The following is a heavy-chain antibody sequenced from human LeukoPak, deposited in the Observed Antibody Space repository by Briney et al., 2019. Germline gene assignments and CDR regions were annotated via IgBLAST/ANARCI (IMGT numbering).Heavy chain of an antibody. D-gene: IGHD3-10*01. J-gene: IGHJ4*02. CDR1: GGSISSYY. V-gene: IGHV4-59*01. CDR2: IYYSGST. CDR3: ARVGEFDYFYY. Sequence: SETLSLTCTASGGSISSYYWSWIRQPPGKGLEWIGYIYYSGSTNYNPALKSRVTISVDTSKNQYSLKLSSVTAAYTAVYYCARVGEFDYFYYWGQGNLVTVSS.